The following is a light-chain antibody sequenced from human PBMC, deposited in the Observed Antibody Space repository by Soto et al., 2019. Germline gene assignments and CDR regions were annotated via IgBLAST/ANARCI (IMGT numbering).Light chain of an antibody. V-gene: IGKV3-15*01. CDR2: DAS. CDR3: QQYNSYST. Sequence: EIVMTQSPATLSVSPGERATLSCRASQSVSSNLAWYQQKPGQAPRLLIYDASTRATGIPARFSGSGSGTEFTLTISSLQPDDFATYYCQQYNSYSTFGQGTKVDIK. CDR1: QSVSSN. J-gene: IGKJ1*01.